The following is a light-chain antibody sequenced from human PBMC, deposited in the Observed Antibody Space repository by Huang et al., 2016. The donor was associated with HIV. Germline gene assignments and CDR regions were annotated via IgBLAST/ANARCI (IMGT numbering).Light chain of an antibody. V-gene: IGKV3-15*01. CDR1: QNITR. J-gene: IGKJ1*01. Sequence: EIVMTQSPATLSVSPGERATLSCRASQNITRLAWYQHQPGQAPRLLIYDASSRAAGVPARFRGGGSGTDFTLTVSSLQSDDFALYYCQQYDDWPPWTFGQGTQVDMK. CDR2: DAS. CDR3: QQYDDWPPWT.